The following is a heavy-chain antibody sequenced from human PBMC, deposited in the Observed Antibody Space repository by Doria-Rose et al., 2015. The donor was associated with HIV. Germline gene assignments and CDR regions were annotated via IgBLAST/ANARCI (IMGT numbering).Heavy chain of an antibody. V-gene: IGHV3-30*04. CDR1: GFTFNRYA. CDR3: ARDPPIAPAGTGDWYFDL. Sequence: VQLAESGGGVVQPGRSLRLSCAASGFTFNRYAMHWVRQAPGKGLEWVAVISYDGSNKYHAESVKGRFTISRDNSKNNLYLQMNSLSSEDTAVYYCARDPPIAPAGTGDWYFDLWGRGTLVTVSS. CDR2: ISYDGSNK. D-gene: IGHD6-13*01. J-gene: IGHJ2*01.